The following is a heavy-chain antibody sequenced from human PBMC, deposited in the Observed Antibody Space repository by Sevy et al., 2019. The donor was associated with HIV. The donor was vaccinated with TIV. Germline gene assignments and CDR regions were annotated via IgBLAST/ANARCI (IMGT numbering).Heavy chain of an antibody. CDR3: AKDHYDYRSGYYGYYGMDV. J-gene: IGHJ6*02. V-gene: IGHV3-30*02. Sequence: AGSLRLSCAASGFRFSDYGMHWVRQAPGKELEWVSLIGFDGSMKYIADSVKGRFTISRDKVKDTLYLQMNSLRPEDSAAYYCAKDHYDYRSGYYGYYGMDVWGQGTTVTVSS. D-gene: IGHD3-3*01. CDR2: IGFDGSMK. CDR1: GFRFSDYG.